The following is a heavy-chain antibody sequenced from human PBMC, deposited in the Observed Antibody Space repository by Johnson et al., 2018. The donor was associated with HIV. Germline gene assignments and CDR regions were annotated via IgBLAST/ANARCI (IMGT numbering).Heavy chain of an antibody. Sequence: VQLVESGGNLVQPGGSLRLSCAASGFTFSSYDLHWVRQATGKGLEWVSSIGTAGDTYYPGSVKGRFTISRDNYKNTLYLQMNSLRAEDTAVYYCARACRDGYTCDAFDIWGQGTMVTVSS. D-gene: IGHD5-24*01. CDR2: IGTAGDT. J-gene: IGHJ3*02. V-gene: IGHV3-13*01. CDR1: GFTFSSYD. CDR3: ARACRDGYTCDAFDI.